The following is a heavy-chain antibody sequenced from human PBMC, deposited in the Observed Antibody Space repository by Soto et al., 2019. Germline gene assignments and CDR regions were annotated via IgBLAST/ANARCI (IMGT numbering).Heavy chain of an antibody. CDR1: GGSISSYY. CDR2: IYYSGST. D-gene: IGHD3-22*01. V-gene: IGHV4-59*01. Sequence: SETLSLTCTVSGGSISSYYWSWIRQPPGKGLEWIGYIYYSGSTNYNPSLKSRVTISVDTSKNQFSLKLSSVTAADTAVYYCARYYYDSSGYPLFDYWGQGTLVTVSS. CDR3: ARYYYDSSGYPLFDY. J-gene: IGHJ4*02.